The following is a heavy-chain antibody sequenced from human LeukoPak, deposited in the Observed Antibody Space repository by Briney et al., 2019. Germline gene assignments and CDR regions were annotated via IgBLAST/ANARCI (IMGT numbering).Heavy chain of an antibody. CDR1: DFTFSTFA. CDR2: IWNDGSNK. CDR3: ARASGPFDY. D-gene: IGHD3-10*01. J-gene: IGHJ4*02. Sequence: GGSLRLSCAASDFTFSTFAMHWVRQAPGKGLEWLAVIWNDGSNKYYADSVKGRFTISRDNSKNTLYLQMNSLRGEDTALYYCARASGPFDYWGQGTLVTVSS. V-gene: IGHV3-33*01.